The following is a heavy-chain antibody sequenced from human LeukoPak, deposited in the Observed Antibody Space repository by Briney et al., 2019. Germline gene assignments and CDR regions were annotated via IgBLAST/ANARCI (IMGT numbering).Heavy chain of an antibody. CDR3: AKAEFWETRDN. V-gene: IGHV3-23*01. CDR2: ISGSGDNT. D-gene: IGHD1-26*01. J-gene: IGHJ4*02. Sequence: GGSLRLSCAASGFTFSSYAMNWVRQAPGKGLEWVSAISGSGDNTYYADSVKGRFTISRDNSRYTLYLQMNNLRAEDTAIYYCAKAEFWETRDNWGQGTLVTVSS. CDR1: GFTFSSYA.